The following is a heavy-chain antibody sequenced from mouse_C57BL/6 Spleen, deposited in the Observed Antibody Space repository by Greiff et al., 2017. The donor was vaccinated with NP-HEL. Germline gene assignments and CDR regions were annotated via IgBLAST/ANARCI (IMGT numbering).Heavy chain of an antibody. D-gene: IGHD2-5*01. CDR2: IYPRSGNT. J-gene: IGHJ4*01. V-gene: IGHV1-81*01. Sequence: QVQLQQSGAELARPGASVKLSCKASGYTFTSYGISWVKQRPGQGLEWIGEIYPRSGNTYYNEKFKGKATLTADKSSSTAYMELRSLTSEDSAVYFCARLDYSNYVDAMDYWGQGTSVTVSS. CDR1: GYTFTSYG. CDR3: ARLDYSNYVDAMDY.